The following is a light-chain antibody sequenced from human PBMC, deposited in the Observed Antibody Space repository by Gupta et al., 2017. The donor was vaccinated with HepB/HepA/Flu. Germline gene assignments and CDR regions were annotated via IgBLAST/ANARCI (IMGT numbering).Light chain of an antibody. CDR3: TAWDDSLKSRL. J-gene: IGLJ3*02. CDR2: SNN. CDR1: SSNIGSNT. Sequence: QSALTQPPSASGAPGQKVTISCSGGSSNIGSNTVQWYQQFPGTAPKLLIYSNNQRPSGVPDRFSGPKSGTSASLAISGLQSEDEADYYCTAWDDSLKSRLFGGGTKLTVL. V-gene: IGLV1-44*01.